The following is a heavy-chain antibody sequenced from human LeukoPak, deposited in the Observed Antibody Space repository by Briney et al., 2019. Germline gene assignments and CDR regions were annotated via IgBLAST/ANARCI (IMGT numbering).Heavy chain of an antibody. CDR1: GFTFSSYG. Sequence: GGSLRLSCAASGFTFSSYGMHWVRQAPGKGLEWVAIISYDGSNKDYADSVKGRFTISRDNAKYYAYLQMDSLRTEDTALYYCARAMGGAYYYYMDVWGKGTTVTVS. V-gene: IGHV3-30*03. J-gene: IGHJ6*03. CDR2: ISYDGSNK. D-gene: IGHD1-26*01. CDR3: ARAMGGAYYYYMDV.